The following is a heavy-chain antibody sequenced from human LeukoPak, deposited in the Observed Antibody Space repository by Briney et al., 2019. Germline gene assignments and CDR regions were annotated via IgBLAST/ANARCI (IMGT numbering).Heavy chain of an antibody. J-gene: IGHJ4*02. CDR3: ARGRYCSSTSCLPGDC. D-gene: IGHD2-2*01. CDR1: GYTFTVYY. V-gene: IGHV1-2*02. Sequence: GASVTVSFKASGYTFTVYYMHWVRQAPGQGLEWMGWINPNSGGTNYAQKFQGRVTMTRDTSISTAYMGLSRLRSDDTAVYYCARGRYCSSTSCLPGDCGGQGTLVTVSS. CDR2: INPNSGGT.